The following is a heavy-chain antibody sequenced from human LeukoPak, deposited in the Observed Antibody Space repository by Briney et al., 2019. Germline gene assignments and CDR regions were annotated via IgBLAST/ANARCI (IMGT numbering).Heavy chain of an antibody. CDR2: ISGSGGST. CDR1: GFTFSSYA. V-gene: IGHV3-23*01. CDR3: AKELHYYDSSGYPINWFDP. J-gene: IGHJ5*02. Sequence: GGSLRLSCAASGFTFSSYAMSWVRQAPGKGLEWLSAISGSGGSTYYADSVKGRFTISRDNSKNTLYLQMNSLRAEDTAVYYCAKELHYYDSSGYPINWFDPWGQGTLVTVSS. D-gene: IGHD3-22*01.